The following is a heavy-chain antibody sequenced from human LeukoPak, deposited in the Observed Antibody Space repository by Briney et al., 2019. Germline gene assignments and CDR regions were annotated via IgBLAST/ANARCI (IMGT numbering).Heavy chain of an antibody. J-gene: IGHJ6*03. CDR1: GFTFSSYG. D-gene: IGHD2-2*01. CDR2: IRYDGSNK. Sequence: GGSLRLSCAASGFTFSSYGMHWVRQAPGKGLKWVAFIRYDGSNKYYADSVKGRFTISRDNSKNTLYLQMNSLRAEDTAVYYCAKDGVDIVVVPAAANKYYYYMDVWGKGTTVTVSS. V-gene: IGHV3-30*02. CDR3: AKDGVDIVVVPAAANKYYYYMDV.